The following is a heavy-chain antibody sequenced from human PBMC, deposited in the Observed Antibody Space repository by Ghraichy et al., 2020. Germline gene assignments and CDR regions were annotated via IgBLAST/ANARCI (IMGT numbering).Heavy chain of an antibody. D-gene: IGHD2-15*01. J-gene: IGHJ4*02. Sequence: GGSLRLSCVGSGFTFSFYWMTWVRQAPGKGLEWVANIRQDGNEKYYVDSVKGRFTISRDNAKNSLYLQMNSLRAEDTAVYYCARITGSCSGGTCYPFDYWGQGTLVTVSS. CDR3: ARITGSCSGGTCYPFDY. CDR1: GFTFSFYW. CDR2: IRQDGNEK. V-gene: IGHV3-7*03.